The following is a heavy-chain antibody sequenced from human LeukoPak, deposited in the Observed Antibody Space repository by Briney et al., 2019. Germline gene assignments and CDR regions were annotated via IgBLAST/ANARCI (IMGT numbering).Heavy chain of an antibody. CDR1: GFTFSSYW. V-gene: IGHV3-7*01. J-gene: IGHJ4*02. Sequence: SGGSLRLSCAASGFTFSSYWMSWVRQAPGKGLEWVANIKQDGSEKYYVDSVKGRFTISRDNAKNSLYLQMNGLRAEDTAVYYCAREVEMATTTFDYWGQGTLVTVSS. CDR2: IKQDGSEK. CDR3: AREVEMATTTFDY. D-gene: IGHD5-24*01.